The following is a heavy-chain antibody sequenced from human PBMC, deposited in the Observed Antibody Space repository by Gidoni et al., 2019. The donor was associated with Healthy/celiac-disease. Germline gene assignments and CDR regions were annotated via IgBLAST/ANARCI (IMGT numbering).Heavy chain of an antibody. CDR3: ARGNYYDSSGYHPPHLGGYYYGMDV. Sequence: QVQLVQSGAEVKKPGASVKVSCKASGYTFTSYGISWVRQAAGQGLEWMGWISAYNGNTNYAQKLQGRGTMTTDTSTSTAYMDLRSLRSDVTAVYYCARGNYYDSSGYHPPHLGGYYYGMDVWGQGTTVTVSS. CDR1: GYTFTSYG. D-gene: IGHD3-22*01. V-gene: IGHV1-18*04. CDR2: ISAYNGNT. J-gene: IGHJ6*02.